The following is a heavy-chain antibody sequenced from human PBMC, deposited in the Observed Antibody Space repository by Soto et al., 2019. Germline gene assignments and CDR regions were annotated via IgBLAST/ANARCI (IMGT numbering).Heavy chain of an antibody. J-gene: IGHJ6*02. CDR3: ARDILYSSSSNYYYGMDV. D-gene: IGHD6-6*01. V-gene: IGHV1-18*01. CDR2: ISAYNGNT. CDR1: GYTFTSYG. Sequence: ASVKVSCKASGYTFTSYGISCVRQAPGQGLEWMGWISAYNGNTNYAQKLQGRVTMTTDTSTSTAYMELRSLRSDDTAVYYCARDILYSSSSNYYYGMDVWGQGTTVTVSS.